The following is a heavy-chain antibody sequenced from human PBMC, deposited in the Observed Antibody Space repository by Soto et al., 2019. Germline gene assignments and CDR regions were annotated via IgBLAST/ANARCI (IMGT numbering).Heavy chain of an antibody. CDR1: GYSFTTYW. D-gene: IGHD2-15*01. V-gene: IGHV5-51*01. J-gene: IGHJ4*02. CDR3: ARQREASCSIGRCPFDY. Sequence: EVQLVQSGAEVKKPGESLKISCKGSGYSFTTYWIGWVRQMPGKGLEWMGIIYPGDSDARYSPSFQGQVTISADKSINTAYLQWRRLKAADIALYYCARQREASCSIGRCPFDYWGQGSLVTVSS. CDR2: IYPGDSDA.